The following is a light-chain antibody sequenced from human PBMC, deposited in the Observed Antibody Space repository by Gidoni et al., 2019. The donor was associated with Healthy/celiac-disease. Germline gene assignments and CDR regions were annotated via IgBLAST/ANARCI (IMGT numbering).Light chain of an antibody. J-gene: IGKJ4*02. V-gene: IGKV1-39*01. CDR2: AAS. CDR3: QKSYSRLT. Sequence: DIQMTQSPSSLSASVGDRVTITCRASQSISSYLNWYKQKPWKAPKLLIYAASSLQSGVTSRFSGSGSGTDFTLTISSMQPEDLATYYSQKSYSRLTFGGGTKVEIK. CDR1: QSISSY.